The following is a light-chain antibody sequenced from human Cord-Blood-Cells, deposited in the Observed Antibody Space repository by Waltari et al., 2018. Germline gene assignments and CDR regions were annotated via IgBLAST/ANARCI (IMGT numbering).Light chain of an antibody. CDR3: QTWGTGIRV. Sequence: QLVLTQSPSASASLGASVKLTCTPSSGHSRYAIAWHQQQPEKGPRYLMKLNSDGSHSKGDGIPDRFSGSSSGAERYLTISSLQSEDEADYYCQTWGTGIRVFGGGTKLTVL. V-gene: IGLV4-69*01. J-gene: IGLJ3*02. CDR2: LNSDGSH. CDR1: SGHSRYA.